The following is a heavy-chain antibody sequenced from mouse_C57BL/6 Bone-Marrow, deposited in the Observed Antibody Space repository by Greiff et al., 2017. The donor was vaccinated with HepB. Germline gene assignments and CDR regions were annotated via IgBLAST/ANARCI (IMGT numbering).Heavy chain of an antibody. Sequence: EVQLQESGGGLVQPGGSLSLSCAASGFTFTDYYMSWVRQPPGKALEWLGFIRNKANGYTTEYSASVKGRFTISRDNSQSILYLQMNALRAEDSATYYCATTVVARGYFDVWGTGTTVTVSS. V-gene: IGHV7-3*01. J-gene: IGHJ1*03. CDR1: GFTFTDYY. D-gene: IGHD1-1*01. CDR2: IRNKANGYTT. CDR3: ATTVVARGYFDV.